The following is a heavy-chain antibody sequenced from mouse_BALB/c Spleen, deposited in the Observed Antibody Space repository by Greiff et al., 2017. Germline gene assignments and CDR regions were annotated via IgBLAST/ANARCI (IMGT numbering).Heavy chain of an antibody. CDR1: GFTFSSYT. V-gene: IGHV5-6-4*01. D-gene: IGHD1-1*01. CDR2: ISSGGSYT. Sequence: EVNVVESGGGLVKPGGSLKLSCAASGFTFSSYTMSWVRQTPEKRLEWVATISSGGSYTYYPDSVKGRFTISRDNAKNTLYLQMSSLKSEDTAMYYCTRVYYGSVFDYWGQGTTLTVSS. CDR3: TRVYYGSVFDY. J-gene: IGHJ2*01.